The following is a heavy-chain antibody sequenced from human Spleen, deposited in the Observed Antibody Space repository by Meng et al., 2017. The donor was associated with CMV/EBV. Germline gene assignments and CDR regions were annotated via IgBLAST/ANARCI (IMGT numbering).Heavy chain of an antibody. J-gene: IGHJ4*02. Sequence: QVPLVGSGGGVVQPGRSLRLSCAASGFTFSSYAMHWVRQAPGKGLEWVAVISYDGSNKYYADSVKGRFTISRDNSKNTLYLQMNSLRAEDTAVYYCARAPGPYGFDYWGQGTLVTVSS. CDR1: GFTFSSYA. D-gene: IGHD3-10*01. CDR2: ISYDGSNK. CDR3: ARAPGPYGFDY. V-gene: IGHV3-30-3*01.